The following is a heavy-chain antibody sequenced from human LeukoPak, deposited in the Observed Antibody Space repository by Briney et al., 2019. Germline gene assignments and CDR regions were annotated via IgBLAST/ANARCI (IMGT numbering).Heavy chain of an antibody. Sequence: PGGSLRLSCAASGFIFSDYAMSWVRQAPGKGLEWVSAISDSKRGGTTYYADSVKGRFTISRDTSKNTLYLQMSSLRVEDTAVYYCAEVPNYYDTTTYYGWGQGTLVAVSS. V-gene: IGHV3-23*01. D-gene: IGHD3-22*01. CDR3: AEVPNYYDTTTYYG. CDR1: GFIFSDYA. CDR2: ISDSKRGGTT. J-gene: IGHJ4*02.